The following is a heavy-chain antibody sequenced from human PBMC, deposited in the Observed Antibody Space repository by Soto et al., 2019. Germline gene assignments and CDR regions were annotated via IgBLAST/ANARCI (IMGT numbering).Heavy chain of an antibody. J-gene: IGHJ6*02. CDR1: GDSINSGKKY. D-gene: IGHD3-16*01. CDR3: ARVPSPFDYYYDMDV. V-gene: IGHV4-30-4*01. CDR2: IFSTGTT. Sequence: PSETLSLTCTVSGDSINSGKKYWGWIRQPHRKGLEWIGYIFSTGTTHYKPSLKSRLTMSLDEAEKQFSMKLNSMTDADTAVYFCARVPSPFDYYYDMDVWGQGTTVTVS.